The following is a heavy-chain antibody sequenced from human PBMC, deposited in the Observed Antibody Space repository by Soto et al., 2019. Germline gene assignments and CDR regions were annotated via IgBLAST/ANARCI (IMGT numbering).Heavy chain of an antibody. CDR3: ARGNWRGGDTAMVLPTGYYFDY. D-gene: IGHD5-18*01. J-gene: IGHJ4*02. CDR2: IIPIFGTA. V-gene: IGHV1-69*01. Sequence: QVQLVQSGAEVKKPGSSVKVSCKASGGTFSSYAISWVRQAPGQGLEWMGGIIPIFGTANYAQKFQGRVTIPADESTSTAYMELSSLRSEDTAVYYCARGNWRGGDTAMVLPTGYYFDYWGQGTLVTVSS. CDR1: GGTFSSYA.